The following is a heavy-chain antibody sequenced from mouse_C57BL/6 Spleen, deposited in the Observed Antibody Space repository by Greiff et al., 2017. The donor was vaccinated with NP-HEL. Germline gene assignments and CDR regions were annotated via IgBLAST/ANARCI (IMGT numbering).Heavy chain of an antibody. CDR1: GFTFSDYG. D-gene: IGHD2-4*01. V-gene: IGHV5-17*01. CDR2: ISSGSSTI. Sequence: EVKLVESGGGLVKPGGSLKLSCAASGFTFSDYGMHWVRQAPEKGLEWVAYISSGSSTIYYADKVNGRFTISRDNAKNTLFLQMTSLRSEDTAMYYCARPPYDYDWFAYWGQVTLVTVSA. J-gene: IGHJ3*01. CDR3: ARPPYDYDWFAY.